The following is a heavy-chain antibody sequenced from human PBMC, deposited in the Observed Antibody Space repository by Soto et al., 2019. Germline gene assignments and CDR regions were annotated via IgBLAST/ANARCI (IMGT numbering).Heavy chain of an antibody. D-gene: IGHD3-10*01. CDR2: IDNAGSSA. J-gene: IGHJ6*02. Sequence: GGSLRLSCAASGFTFSIYWMHWVRQAPGKGPVWVSRIDNAGSSARYADSVKGRFTISRDNSKNTLYLQMNSLRAEDTAVYYCAPKPLSRYPHYGSGSTYYYYGMDVWGRGTLVTVSS. CDR3: APKPLSRYPHYGSGSTYYYYGMDV. CDR1: GFTFSIYW. V-gene: IGHV3-74*01.